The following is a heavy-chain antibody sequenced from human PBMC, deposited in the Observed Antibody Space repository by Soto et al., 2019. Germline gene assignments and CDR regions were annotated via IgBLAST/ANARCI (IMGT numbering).Heavy chain of an antibody. V-gene: IGHV3-48*01. CDR1: GFTFSSYS. Sequence: GGSLRLSCAASGFTFSSYSMNWVRQAPGKGLEWVSYISSSSSTIYYADSVKGRFTISRDNAKNSLYLQMNSLRAEDTAVYYCARAQGMDYDYIWGSYRYQKAFDIWGQGTMVTVSS. D-gene: IGHD3-16*02. CDR3: ARAQGMDYDYIWGSYRYQKAFDI. CDR2: ISSSSSTI. J-gene: IGHJ3*02.